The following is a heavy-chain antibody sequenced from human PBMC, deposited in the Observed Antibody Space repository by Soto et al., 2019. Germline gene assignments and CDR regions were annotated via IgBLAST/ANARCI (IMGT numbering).Heavy chain of an antibody. V-gene: IGHV1-69*13. CDR2: IIPIFGTA. CDR1: GGTFSSYA. Sequence: ASVKVSCKASGGTFSSYAISWVRQAPGQGLEWMGGIIPIFGTANYAQKFQGRVTITADESTSTAYMELSSLRSEDTAVYYCASEDWGSNYEGDTPPVFDYWGQGTLVTVSS. D-gene: IGHD4-4*01. CDR3: ASEDWGSNYEGDTPPVFDY. J-gene: IGHJ4*02.